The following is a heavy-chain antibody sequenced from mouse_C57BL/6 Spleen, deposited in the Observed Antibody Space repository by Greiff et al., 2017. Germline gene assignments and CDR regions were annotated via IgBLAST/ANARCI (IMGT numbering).Heavy chain of an antibody. J-gene: IGHJ2*01. V-gene: IGHV5-17*01. Sequence: EVKLMESGGGLVKPGGSLKLSCAASGFTFSDYGMHWVRQAPEKGLEWVAYISSGSSTIYYADTVKGRFTISRDNAKNTLFLQMTSLRSEDTAMYYCARSYYYGSSYLYYFDYWGQGTTLTVSS. CDR2: ISSGSSTI. CDR1: GFTFSDYG. CDR3: ARSYYYGSSYLYYFDY. D-gene: IGHD1-1*01.